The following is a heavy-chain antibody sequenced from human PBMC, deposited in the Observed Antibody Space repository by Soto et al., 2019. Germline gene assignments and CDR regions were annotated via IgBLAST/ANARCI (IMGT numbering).Heavy chain of an antibody. CDR3: ARGGRYYDSSGYSAFDY. CDR1: GGSFSGYY. D-gene: IGHD3-22*01. Sequence: SGTLSLTCAVYGGSFSGYYWSWIRQPPGKGLEWIGEINHSGSTNYNPSLKSRVTISVDTSKNQFSLKRSSVTAADTAVYYCARGGRYYDSSGYSAFDYWGQGTLVTVSS. CDR2: INHSGST. V-gene: IGHV4-34*01. J-gene: IGHJ4*02.